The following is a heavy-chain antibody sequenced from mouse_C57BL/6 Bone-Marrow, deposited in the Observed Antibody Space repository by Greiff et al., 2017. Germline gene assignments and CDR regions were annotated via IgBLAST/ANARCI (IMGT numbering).Heavy chain of an antibody. V-gene: IGHV1-64*01. Sequence: QVQLQQPGAELVKPGASVKLSCKASGYTFTSYWMHWVKQRPGQGLEWIGMIHPNSGSTNYNEKFKSKATLTVDKSSSTAYMQLSSLTSEDSAVYYCARVGYYDSSYWYFDVWGTGTTVTVSS. CDR1: GYTFTSYW. D-gene: IGHD1-1*01. J-gene: IGHJ1*03. CDR3: ARVGYYDSSYWYFDV. CDR2: IHPNSGST.